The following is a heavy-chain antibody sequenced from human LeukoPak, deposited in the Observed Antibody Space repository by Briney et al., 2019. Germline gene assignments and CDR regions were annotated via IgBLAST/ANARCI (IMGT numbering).Heavy chain of an antibody. CDR2: IRYDGSNK. J-gene: IGHJ6*03. D-gene: IGHD2-2*01. V-gene: IGHV3-30*02. CDR3: AKVRVGCSSTSCHYYYYYYMDV. CDR1: GFTFSSYG. Sequence: GGSLRLSCAASGFTFSSYGMHWVRQAPGKGLEWVAFIRYDGSNKYYADSVKGRFTISRDNSKNTLYLQMNSLRAEDTAVYYCAKVRVGCSSTSCHYYYYYYMDVWGKGTTVTIPS.